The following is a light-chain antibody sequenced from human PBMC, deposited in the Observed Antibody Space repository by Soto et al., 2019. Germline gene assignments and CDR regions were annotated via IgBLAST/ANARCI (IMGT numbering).Light chain of an antibody. CDR2: GAF. V-gene: IGKV3-20*01. CDR3: QHCGNSRYT. Sequence: EVVLTQSPGTLSLSPGERATLSCRASQSVRTSDVTWYQHQPGQAPRLLIYGAFNRATDIPDRFSGSGSGTDFTLTISRLEAEEFALYYCQHCGNSRYTFGQGTRLEIK. CDR1: QSVRTSD. J-gene: IGKJ2*01.